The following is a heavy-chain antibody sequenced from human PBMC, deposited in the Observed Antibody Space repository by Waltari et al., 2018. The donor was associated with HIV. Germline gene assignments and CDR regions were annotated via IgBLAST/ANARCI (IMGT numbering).Heavy chain of an antibody. CDR2: IYHSGST. D-gene: IGHD3-22*01. Sequence: QVQLQESGPGLVKPSGTLSLTCAVSGGSISSSNWWSWVRQPPGQGLEWIGEIYHSGSTNYNPSLKSRVTISVDKSKNQFSLKLSSVTAADTAVYYCARDKRYYDSSGYHYGMDVWGQGTTVTVSS. CDR3: ARDKRYYDSSGYHYGMDV. V-gene: IGHV4-4*02. J-gene: IGHJ6*02. CDR1: GGSISSSNW.